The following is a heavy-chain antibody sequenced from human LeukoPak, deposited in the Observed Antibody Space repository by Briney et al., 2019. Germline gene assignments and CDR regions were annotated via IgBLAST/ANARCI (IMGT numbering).Heavy chain of an antibody. CDR3: ASDLEGDSYYFDN. J-gene: IGHJ4*02. Sequence: PSETLSLTCTVSGGPISSNYWSWIRQPAGKGLEWIGRINSRGSTNYSPSLKSRVAMSLDMSKNQFSVKLRSVTAADTAVYYCASDLEGDSYYFDNWGQGTLVTVSS. D-gene: IGHD3-16*01. V-gene: IGHV4-4*07. CDR1: GGPISSNY. CDR2: INSRGST.